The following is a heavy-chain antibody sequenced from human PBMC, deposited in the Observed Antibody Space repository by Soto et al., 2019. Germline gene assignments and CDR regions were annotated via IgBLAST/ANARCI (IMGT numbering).Heavy chain of an antibody. D-gene: IGHD2-2*02. J-gene: IGHJ4*02. CDR3: AKEAARAIPWEENYFDY. Sequence: PGGSLRLSCAASGFTFSSYAMSWVRQAPGKGLEWVSAISGSGGSTYYADSVKGRFTISRDNSKNTLYLQMNSLRAEDTAVYYCAKEAARAIPWEENYFDYWGQGTLVTVSS. V-gene: IGHV3-23*01. CDR2: ISGSGGST. CDR1: GFTFSSYA.